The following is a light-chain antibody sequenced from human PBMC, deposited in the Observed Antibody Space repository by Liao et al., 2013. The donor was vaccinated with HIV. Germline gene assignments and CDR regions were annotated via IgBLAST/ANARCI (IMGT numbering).Light chain of an antibody. CDR3: QAWDSTRVV. V-gene: IGLV3-1*01. CDR2: QDN. Sequence: SYELTQPPSVSVSPGQTASITCSGDKLGDKYACWYQQKPGQSPLLVIYQDNKRPSGIPERFSGSNSGNTATLTISGTQTMDEADYYCQAWDSTRVVFGGGTKLTVL. J-gene: IGLJ2*01. CDR1: KLGDKY.